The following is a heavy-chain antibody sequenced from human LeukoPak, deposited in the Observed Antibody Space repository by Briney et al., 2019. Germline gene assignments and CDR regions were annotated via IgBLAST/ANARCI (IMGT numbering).Heavy chain of an antibody. V-gene: IGHV1-69*13. CDR3: ARNSIAEVRDNNWFDP. Sequence: SVKVSRKASGGTFSSYAISWVRQAPGQGLEWMGGIIPIFGTANYAQKFQGRVTITADESTSTVYMELSSLRSEDTAVYYCARNSIAEVRDNNWFDPWGHGTLVTVSS. CDR1: GGTFSSYA. J-gene: IGHJ5*02. D-gene: IGHD6-6*01. CDR2: IIPIFGTA.